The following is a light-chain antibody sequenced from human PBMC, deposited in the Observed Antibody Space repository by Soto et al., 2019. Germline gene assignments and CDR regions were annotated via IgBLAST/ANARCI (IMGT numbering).Light chain of an antibody. CDR1: QSISSW. CDR2: DAS. V-gene: IGKV1-5*01. J-gene: IGKJ2*01. Sequence: DIQMTQSPSTLSASVGDRVTITCRASQSISSWLAWYQQKPGKAPKLLIYDASSLESGVPSRFSGSGSGTEFTLTISSLQPDDFATYYCQQYNSYHRFGQGTKLEIK. CDR3: QQYNSYHR.